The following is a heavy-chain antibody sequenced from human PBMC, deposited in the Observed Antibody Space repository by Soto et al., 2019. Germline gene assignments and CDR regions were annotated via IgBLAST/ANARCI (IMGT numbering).Heavy chain of an antibody. Sequence: SETLSLTCTVSGDSVRSHYWSWIRQPPGKGLEWIGYIYYSGGTNYNPSLKSRVTISIDTSKNKFSLKLSSVTAAYTAGYYRARVDYCDSSGPGWPFDIWRQATMDTASS. CDR1: GDSVRSHY. CDR3: ARVDYCDSSGPGWPFDI. CDR2: IYYSGGT. V-gene: IGHV4-59*02. J-gene: IGHJ3*02. D-gene: IGHD3-22*01.